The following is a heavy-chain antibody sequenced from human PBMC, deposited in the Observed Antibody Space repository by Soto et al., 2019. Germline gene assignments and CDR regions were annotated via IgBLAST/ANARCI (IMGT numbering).Heavy chain of an antibody. CDR1: GDSFSKFS. CDR2: IIPVFGTP. D-gene: IGHD2-15*01. J-gene: IGHJ5*01. Sequence: QIQLVQSGAEVKKPGSSVKVSCQTSGDSFSKFSMSWVRQAPGRGLEWVGNIIPVFGTPTYAPTFEGRVTISADISTDTVYMELPSLTFEDTAVYYCAREWANSGGYPFDSWGPGTLVVVSS. V-gene: IGHV1-69*06. CDR3: AREWANSGGYPFDS.